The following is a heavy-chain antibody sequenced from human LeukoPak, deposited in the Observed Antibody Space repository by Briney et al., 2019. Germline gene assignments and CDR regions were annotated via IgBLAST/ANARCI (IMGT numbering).Heavy chain of an antibody. J-gene: IGHJ4*02. CDR3: ARVRKYFDY. CDR2: ISSSSSHI. Sequence: GGSLRLSCAASGFTFSSYSMNWVRQAPGKGLEWVSSISSSSSHIYYADSVKGRFTISRDNAKNSLYLQMNSLRAEDTAVYYCARVRKYFDYWGQGTLVTVSS. V-gene: IGHV3-21*01. CDR1: GFTFSSYS.